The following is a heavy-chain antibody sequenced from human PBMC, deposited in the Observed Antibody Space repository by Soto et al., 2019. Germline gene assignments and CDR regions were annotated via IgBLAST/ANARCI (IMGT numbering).Heavy chain of an antibody. Sequence: GASVKVSCKASRYTFTSYDINWVRQATGQGLEWMGWMNPNSGNTGYAQKFQGRVTMTRNTSISTAYMELSSLRSEDTAVYYCARSRRSLRFLEWGAAPYYYYGMDVWGQGTTVTVSS. V-gene: IGHV1-8*01. D-gene: IGHD3-3*01. CDR2: MNPNSGNT. CDR1: RYTFTSYD. J-gene: IGHJ6*02. CDR3: ARSRRSLRFLEWGAAPYYYYGMDV.